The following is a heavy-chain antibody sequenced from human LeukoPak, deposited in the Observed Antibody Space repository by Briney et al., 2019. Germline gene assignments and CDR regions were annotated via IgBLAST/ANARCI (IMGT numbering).Heavy chain of an antibody. J-gene: IGHJ4*02. CDR1: GGSISSYY. CDR2: IYYSGST. V-gene: IGHV4-59*01. Sequence: KTSETLSLTCTVSGGSISSYYWSWIRQPPGKGLEWIGYIYYSGSTNYNPSLKSRVTISVDTSKNQFSLKLSSVTAADTAVYYCARDGNSYGSGSYLFYWGQGTLVTVSS. CDR3: ARDGNSYGSGSYLFY. D-gene: IGHD3-10*01.